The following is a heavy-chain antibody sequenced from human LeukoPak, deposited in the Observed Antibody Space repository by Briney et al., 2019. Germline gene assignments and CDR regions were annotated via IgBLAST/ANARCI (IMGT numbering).Heavy chain of an antibody. Sequence: SVKVSCKASRGTFSSYAISWVRQAPGQGLEWMGRIIPIFGTANYAQKFQGRVTITTDESTSTAYMELSSLRSEDTAVYYCAGRSSTSCYARGDYWGQGTLVTVSS. CDR2: IIPIFGTA. V-gene: IGHV1-69*05. CDR1: RGTFSSYA. CDR3: AGRSSTSCYARGDY. D-gene: IGHD2-2*01. J-gene: IGHJ4*02.